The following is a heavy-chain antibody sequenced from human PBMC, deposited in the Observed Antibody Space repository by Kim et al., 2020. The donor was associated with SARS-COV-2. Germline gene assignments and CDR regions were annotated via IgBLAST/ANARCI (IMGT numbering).Heavy chain of an antibody. J-gene: IGHJ4*02. D-gene: IGHD4-17*01. Sequence: SETLSLTCTVSGGSISSGGYYWSWIRQHPGKGLEWIGYIYYSRSTYYNPSLKSRVTISVDTSKNQFSLKLSSVTAADTAVYYCTRVGDYDIFDYWGQGTLVTVSS. CDR3: TRVGDYDIFDY. CDR1: GGSISSGGYY. V-gene: IGHV4-31*03. CDR2: IYYSRST.